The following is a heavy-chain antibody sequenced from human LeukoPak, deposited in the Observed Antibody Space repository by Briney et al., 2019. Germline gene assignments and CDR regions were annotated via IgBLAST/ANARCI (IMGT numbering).Heavy chain of an antibody. Sequence: ASVNVSCKASGYTFTSYYMHWVRQAPGQGLEWMGVINPSGGSTNYAQKFQGRVTMTRDTSTSTVYMELSSLRSEGTAVYYCARVRGSTMIVPYFDYWGQGTLVTVSS. V-gene: IGHV1-46*01. CDR3: ARVRGSTMIVPYFDY. J-gene: IGHJ4*02. CDR1: GYTFTSYY. D-gene: IGHD3-22*01. CDR2: INPSGGST.